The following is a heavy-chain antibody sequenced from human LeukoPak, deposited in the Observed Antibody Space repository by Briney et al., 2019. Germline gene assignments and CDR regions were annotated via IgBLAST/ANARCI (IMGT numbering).Heavy chain of an antibody. CDR3: ASTPLPPALLYYYYYGMDV. CDR2: IYHSGST. V-gene: IGHV4-4*02. J-gene: IGHJ6*02. CDR1: GGSISSSNW. Sequence: SETLSLTCAVSGGSISSSNWWSWVRQPPGKGLEWIGEIYHSGSTNYNPSLKSRVTISVDTSKNQFSLKLSSVTAADTAVYYCASTPLPPALLYYYYYGMDVWGQGTTVTVSS. D-gene: IGHD1-26*01.